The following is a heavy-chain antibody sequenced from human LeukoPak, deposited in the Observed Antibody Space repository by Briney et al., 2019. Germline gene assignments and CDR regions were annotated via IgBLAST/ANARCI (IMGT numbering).Heavy chain of an antibody. Sequence: PGGSLRLSCAASGFMFSSYWMSWVRQAPGKGLEWVADIKEDGSEKSYVDSVKGRFTISRDNAKNSLYLQMNSLRAEDTAVYYCARESYSSGPGQHWGQGTLVTVSS. CDR2: IKEDGSEK. CDR1: GFMFSSYW. D-gene: IGHD6-19*01. CDR3: ARESYSSGPGQH. J-gene: IGHJ1*01. V-gene: IGHV3-7*01.